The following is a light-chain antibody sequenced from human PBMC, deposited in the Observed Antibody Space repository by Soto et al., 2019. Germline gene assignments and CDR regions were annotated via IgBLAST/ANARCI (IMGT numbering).Light chain of an antibody. CDR3: QQYGSSPST. CDR1: QSVSNSY. J-gene: IGKJ2*01. V-gene: IGKV3-20*01. Sequence: EIVLTQSPGTLSLSPGEIATLSCRASQSVSNSYLAWYQQKPGQAPRLLIFGASNRATGIPDRFSGSGSGTDFTLTISRLEPEDFAVYYCQQYGSSPSTFGQGTKLEIK. CDR2: GAS.